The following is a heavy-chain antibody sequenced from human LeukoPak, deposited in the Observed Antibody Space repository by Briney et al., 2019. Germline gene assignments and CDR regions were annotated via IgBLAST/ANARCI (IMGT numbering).Heavy chain of an antibody. V-gene: IGHV5-51*01. Sequence: GESLTISCKTSGYSFTTYFIGWVRQMPGRGLEWMGIIYPGDSETRYSPSFQGHVTISADKSISTAYLQWSSLKASDTAMYYCARQLGPSAWFDPWGQGTLVTVSS. CDR2: IYPGDSET. CDR3: ARQLGPSAWFDP. CDR1: GYSFTTYF. D-gene: IGHD7-27*01. J-gene: IGHJ5*02.